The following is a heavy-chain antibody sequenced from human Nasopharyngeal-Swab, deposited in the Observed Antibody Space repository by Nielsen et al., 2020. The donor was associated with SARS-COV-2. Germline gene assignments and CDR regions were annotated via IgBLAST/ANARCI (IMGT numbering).Heavy chain of an antibody. D-gene: IGHD5-18*01. CDR1: GYTFTSYY. CDR2: INPSGGST. J-gene: IGHJ6*02. V-gene: IGHV1-46*01. Sequence: ASVKVSCKASGYTFTSYYMHWVRQAPGQGLEWMGIINPSGGSTSYAQKFQGRVTMTRDTSTSTVYMELSSLRSEDTAVYYCARDPAIAVYYYDYGMDVWGQGTTVTVSS. CDR3: ARDPAIAVYYYDYGMDV.